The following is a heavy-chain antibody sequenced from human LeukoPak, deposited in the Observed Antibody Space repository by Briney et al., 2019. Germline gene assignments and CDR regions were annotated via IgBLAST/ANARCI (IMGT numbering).Heavy chain of an antibody. Sequence: PSGTLSLTCTVSGGSISSSSYYWGWIRQPPGKGLEWIGSIYYSGSTYYNPSLKSRVTISVDTSKNQFSLKLNSVTAADTAVYYCARHRSKWLQSSFDYWGQGTLVTVSS. CDR3: ARHRSKWLQSSFDY. V-gene: IGHV4-39*01. D-gene: IGHD5-24*01. CDR2: IYYSGST. J-gene: IGHJ4*02. CDR1: GGSISSSSYY.